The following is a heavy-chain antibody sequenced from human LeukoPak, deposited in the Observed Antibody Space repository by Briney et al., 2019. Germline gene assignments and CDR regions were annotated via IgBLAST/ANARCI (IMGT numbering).Heavy chain of an antibody. CDR2: ISSSGSTI. V-gene: IGHV3-11*01. CDR1: GFTFSDYY. CDR3: ARDRDIVVVPAAPFGYYYYYGMDV. D-gene: IGHD2-2*01. J-gene: IGHJ6*02. Sequence: GGSLRLSCAASGFTFSDYYMSWIRQAPGKGLEWVSYISSSGSTIYYADSVKGRFTISRDNAKNSLYLQMNSLRAEDTAVYYCARDRDIVVVPAAPFGYYYYYGMDVWGQGTTVTVSS.